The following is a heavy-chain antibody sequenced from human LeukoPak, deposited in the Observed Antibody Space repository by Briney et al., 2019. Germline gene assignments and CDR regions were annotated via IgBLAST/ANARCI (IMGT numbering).Heavy chain of an antibody. V-gene: IGHV3-23*01. CDR1: GLTVSSNY. CDR3: AKGTANLDY. Sequence: GGSLRLSCAASGLTVSSNYMSWVRQAPGKGLEWVSSISRSGGSTYYADSVKGRFTISRDNSKNTLYLQMNSLRAEDTALYYCAKGTANLDYWGQGTLVTVSS. D-gene: IGHD1/OR15-1a*01. J-gene: IGHJ4*02. CDR2: ISRSGGST.